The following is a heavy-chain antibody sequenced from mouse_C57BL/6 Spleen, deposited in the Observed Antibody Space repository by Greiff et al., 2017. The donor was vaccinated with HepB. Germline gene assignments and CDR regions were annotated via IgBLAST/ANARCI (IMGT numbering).Heavy chain of an antibody. Sequence: VKLVESGPELVKPGASVKLSCKASGYTFTSYDINWVKQRPGQGLEWIGWIYPRDGSTKYNEKFKGKATLTVDTSSSTAYMELHSLTSEDSAVYFCARRVNWDHYYAMDYWGQGTSVTVSS. CDR2: IYPRDGST. J-gene: IGHJ4*01. CDR1: GYTFTSYD. D-gene: IGHD4-1*01. CDR3: ARRVNWDHYYAMDY. V-gene: IGHV1-85*01.